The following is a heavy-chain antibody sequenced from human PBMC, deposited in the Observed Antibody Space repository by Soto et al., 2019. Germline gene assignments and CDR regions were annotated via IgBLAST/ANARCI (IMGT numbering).Heavy chain of an antibody. V-gene: IGHV1-18*01. J-gene: IGHJ4*02. CDR2: ISAYNGNT. Sequence: ASVKVSCKASGYTFTSYGISWVRQAPGQGLEWMGWISAYNGNTNYAQKLQGRVTMTTDTSTSTAYMELRSLRSDDTAVYYCVYDFWSGYKERLDYWGQGTLVTVS. CDR1: GYTFTSYG. D-gene: IGHD3-3*01. CDR3: VYDFWSGYKERLDY.